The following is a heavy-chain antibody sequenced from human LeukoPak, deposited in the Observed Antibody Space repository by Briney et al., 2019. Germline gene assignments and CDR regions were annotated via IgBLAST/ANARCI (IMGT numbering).Heavy chain of an antibody. V-gene: IGHV3-30-3*01. D-gene: IGHD3-9*01. Sequence: GGSLRLSCAASGFIFSTYDMHWVRQAPGKGLEWVAVISREGDIAYHADSVKGRFMISRDNYKNTLYLQMNSLRADDTAVYYCARHFTTGSIDHWGQGNLVTVSS. J-gene: IGHJ4*02. CDR3: ARHFTTGSIDH. CDR1: GFIFSTYD. CDR2: ISREGDIA.